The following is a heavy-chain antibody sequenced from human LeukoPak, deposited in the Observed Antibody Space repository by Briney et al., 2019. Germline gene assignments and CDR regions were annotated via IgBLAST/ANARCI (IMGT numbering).Heavy chain of an antibody. CDR1: GFTFSSYA. V-gene: IGHV3-23*01. D-gene: IGHD3-10*01. J-gene: IGHJ5*02. CDR2: IRGCGGRT. CDR3: AKLSYGSGSLRWFDP. Sequence: GRSLRLSCAVYGFTFSSYAMSWVRQAPGKGLEWVSAIRGCGGRTYYADSVKGRFTISRENSKNTLYLQMNSLRAEDTAVYYCAKLSYGSGSLRWFDPWGQGTLVTVSS.